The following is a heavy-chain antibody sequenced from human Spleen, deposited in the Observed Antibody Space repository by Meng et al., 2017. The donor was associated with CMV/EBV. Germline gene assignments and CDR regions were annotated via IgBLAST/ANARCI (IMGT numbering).Heavy chain of an antibody. CDR3: YAVFSVSYFGASFDY. CDR2: INHSGST. V-gene: IGHV4-34*03. CDR1: GGSFSGYY. Sequence: SETLSLTCAVYGGSFSGYYWSWIRQPPGKGLEWIGEINHSGSTNYNPSLKSRVTISVDTSKNQFSLKLSSVTAADTAIYFCYAVFSVSYFGASFDYWGQGMLVTVSS. D-gene: IGHD1-26*01. J-gene: IGHJ4*02.